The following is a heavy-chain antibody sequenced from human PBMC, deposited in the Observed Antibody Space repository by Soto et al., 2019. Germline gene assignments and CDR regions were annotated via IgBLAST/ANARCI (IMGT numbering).Heavy chain of an antibody. D-gene: IGHD3-16*01. CDR1: GFTFTNYW. CDR2: MNGDGRSI. J-gene: IGHJ4*02. V-gene: IGHV3-74*01. CDR3: ATAVGCGG. Sequence: EVQLVESGGGLVQPGGSLRLSCSASGFTFTNYWMHWVRQVPGKGLMWVSGMNGDGRSIGYADSVKGRLTISRNNVKNTVYLQMISVRAEDTAVYYCATAVGCGGWGQGTLVTVSS.